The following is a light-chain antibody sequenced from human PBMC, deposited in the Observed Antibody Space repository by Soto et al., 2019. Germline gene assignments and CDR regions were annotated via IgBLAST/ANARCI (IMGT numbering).Light chain of an antibody. Sequence: VLTQPRSVSGSPGQSVTISCTGTSSDVGGYYFVSWYQQHPGKAPKLMIYDVTKRPSGVPDRFSGSKSGNTASLTISGLQTEDEAEYYCCSYAGSFNYVFGTGTKVTVL. CDR3: CSYAGSFNYV. CDR1: SSDVGGYYF. V-gene: IGLV2-11*01. J-gene: IGLJ1*01. CDR2: DVT.